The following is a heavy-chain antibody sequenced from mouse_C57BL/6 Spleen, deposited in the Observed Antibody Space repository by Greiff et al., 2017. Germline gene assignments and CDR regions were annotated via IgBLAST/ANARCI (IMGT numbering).Heavy chain of an antibody. CDR1: GYSITSGYY. D-gene: IGHD2-13*01. V-gene: IGHV3-6*01. CDR3: ARGDYGWYFDV. Sequence: DVQLQESGPGLVKPSQSLSLTCSVTGYSITSGYYWNWIRQFPGNKLEWMGYISYDGSNNYNPSLKNRISITRDTSKNQFFLKLNSVTTEDTATYYCARGDYGWYFDVWGTGTTVTVSS. CDR2: ISYDGSN. J-gene: IGHJ1*03.